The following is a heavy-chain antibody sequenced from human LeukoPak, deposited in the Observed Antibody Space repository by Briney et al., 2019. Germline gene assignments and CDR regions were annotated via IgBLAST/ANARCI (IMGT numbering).Heavy chain of an antibody. V-gene: IGHV3-23*01. CDR3: ARGRNTGRQFYFDY. CDR2: ITGSGSST. J-gene: IGHJ4*02. Sequence: GGSLRLSCAASGFTFSSSGMGWVRQAPGKGLECVSPITGSGSSTSYTDSVKGRFTISRGNSKNTLYLQMNSLRAEDTAVYYCARGRNTGRQFYFDYWGQGTLVTVAS. CDR1: GFTFSSSG. D-gene: IGHD5-18*01.